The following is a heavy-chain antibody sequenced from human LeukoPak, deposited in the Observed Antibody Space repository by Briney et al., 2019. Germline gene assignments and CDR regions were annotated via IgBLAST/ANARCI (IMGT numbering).Heavy chain of an antibody. CDR2: ISSSGSTI. CDR3: ASPYGSGSDAADY. V-gene: IGHV3-11*01. CDR1: GFTFSDYY. J-gene: IGHJ4*02. Sequence: GGSLRLSCAASGFTFSDYYMSWIRQAPGKGLEWVSYISSSGSTIYYADSVKGRLTISRDNAKNSLYLQMNSLRAEDTAVYYCASPYGSGSDAADYWGQGTLVTVSS. D-gene: IGHD3-10*01.